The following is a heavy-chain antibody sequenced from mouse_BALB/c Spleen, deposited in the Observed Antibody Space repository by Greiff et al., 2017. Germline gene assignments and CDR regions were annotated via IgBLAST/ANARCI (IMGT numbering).Heavy chain of an antibody. CDR1: GYSITSGYY. V-gene: IGHV3-6*02. CDR2: ISYDGSN. CDR3: AGDYDYGFAY. J-gene: IGHJ3*01. Sequence: EVKLMESGPGLVKPSQSLSLTCSVTGYSITSGYYWNWIRQFPGNKLEWMGYISYDGSNNYNPSLKNRISITRDTSKNQFFLKLNSVTTEDTATYYCAGDYDYGFAYWGQGTLVTVSA. D-gene: IGHD2-4*01.